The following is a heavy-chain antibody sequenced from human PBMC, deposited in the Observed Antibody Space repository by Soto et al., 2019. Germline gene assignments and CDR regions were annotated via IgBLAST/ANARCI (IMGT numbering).Heavy chain of an antibody. Sequence: RQKQRKELEWIGIIYPEDSETRYSPSFQGLVTISVDKSISTAYLQWNSLQASDTATYYCTKGAERTGQRFLDWVCVPWGQGSPVTDSS. CDR3: TKGAERTGQRFLDWVCVP. CDR2: IYPEDSET. V-gene: IGHV5-51*02. J-gene: IGHJ5*02. D-gene: IGHD3-9*01.